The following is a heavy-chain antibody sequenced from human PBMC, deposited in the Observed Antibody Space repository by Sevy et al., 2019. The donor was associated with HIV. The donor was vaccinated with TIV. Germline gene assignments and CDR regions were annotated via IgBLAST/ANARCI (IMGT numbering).Heavy chain of an antibody. CDR2: IKSDGSDK. J-gene: IGHJ4*02. D-gene: IGHD3-16*01. CDR1: GFTFSAYW. CDR3: AQETVGRFDS. V-gene: IGHV3-7*01. Sequence: GGSLRLSCAASGFTFSAYWMNWVRQAPGKGLEWVANIKSDGSDKDYVDSVEGRFTISRDNAKNSLYLQMNSLRVEHTAVYYCAQETVGRFDSWGQGTLVTVSS.